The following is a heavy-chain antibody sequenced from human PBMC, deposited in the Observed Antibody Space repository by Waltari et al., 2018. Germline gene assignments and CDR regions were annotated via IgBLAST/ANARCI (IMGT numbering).Heavy chain of an antibody. Sequence: EVQLLESGGGLVQPGGSLRLSCAASGFTFSSYAMSWVRQAPGKVLEWVSVIDSGGSTYYADSVKGRFTISRDNSNNTLYRQMNSLRAEDTAVYYCAKDPGYSSGWYDNDWCQGTLVTVSS. CDR2: IDSGGST. V-gene: IGHV3-23*03. CDR3: AKDPGYSSGWYDND. J-gene: IGHJ4*02. CDR1: GFTFSSYA. D-gene: IGHD6-19*01.